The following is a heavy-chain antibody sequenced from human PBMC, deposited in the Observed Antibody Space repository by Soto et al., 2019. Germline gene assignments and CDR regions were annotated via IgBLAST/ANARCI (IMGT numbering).Heavy chain of an antibody. J-gene: IGHJ4*02. D-gene: IGHD6-19*01. CDR3: AKDARRSSGWYYFDY. V-gene: IGHV3-23*01. CDR2: ISDSGRPT. Sequence: EVQLLDSGGGLVQPGGSLRLSCAASGFDFSYYAMGWVRQAPGKGLEWVSCISDSGRPTYYADSVKGRFTVSRADSKKTLYLLMNSLRAEDTARYYCAKDARRSSGWYYFDYWGQGSLVTVSS. CDR1: GFDFSYYA.